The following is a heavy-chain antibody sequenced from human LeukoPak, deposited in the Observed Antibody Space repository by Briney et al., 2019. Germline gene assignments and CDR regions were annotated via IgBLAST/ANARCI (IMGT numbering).Heavy chain of an antibody. V-gene: IGHV5-51*01. D-gene: IGHD2-2*01. J-gene: IGHJ4*02. CDR3: ARRQCSSTSCQNDY. CDR1: GYSFTSYW. CDR2: IYPGDSDT. Sequence: GESLKISFKGSGYSFTSYWIGWVRPMPGKGLEWMGIIYPGDSDTRYSPSFQGQVTISADKSISTAYLQWSSLKASDTAMYYCARRQCSSTSCQNDYWGQGTLVTVSS.